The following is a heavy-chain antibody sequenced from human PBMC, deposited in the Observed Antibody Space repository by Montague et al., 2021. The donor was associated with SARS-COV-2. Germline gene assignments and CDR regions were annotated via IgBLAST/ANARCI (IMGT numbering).Heavy chain of an antibody. CDR3: VRKNYFDY. Sequence: SLSLSGSASGFTFSDYFMSWIRQAPGKGLEWVSYISNTGGDIYYTDSVKGRFTVSRDNAKKSLYLQMNSLRAEDTAIYYCVRKNYFDYWGQGILVTVSS. CDR1: GFTFSDYF. J-gene: IGHJ4*02. CDR2: ISNTGGDI. V-gene: IGHV3-11*01.